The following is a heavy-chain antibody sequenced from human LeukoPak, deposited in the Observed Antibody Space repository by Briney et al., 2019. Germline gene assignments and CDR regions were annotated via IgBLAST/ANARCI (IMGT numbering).Heavy chain of an antibody. CDR3: ARGRDAYNPIDY. CDR1: GFTVSSNY. V-gene: IGHV3-53*01. Sequence: GGSLRLSCAASGFTVSSNYMSWVRQGPGKGLQCVSVLYSGGSTYYADSVKGRFTISRDNSKNTLYLQMNSLRAEDTAVYYCARGRDAYNPIDYWGQGTLVTVSS. D-gene: IGHD5-24*01. J-gene: IGHJ4*02. CDR2: LYSGGST.